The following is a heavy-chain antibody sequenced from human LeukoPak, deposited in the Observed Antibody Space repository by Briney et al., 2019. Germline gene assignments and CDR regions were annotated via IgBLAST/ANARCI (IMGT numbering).Heavy chain of an antibody. CDR3: AKLTSGWFEDF. Sequence: PGGSLRLSCAASGFTVITNDMTWVRQAPGKGLEWVSAISASDGSTYYVDSVKGRFTISRDFSKNTLFLQMNSLRAEDTAVYYCAKLTSGWFEDFWGQGTLVTVSS. V-gene: IGHV3-23*01. CDR1: GFTVITND. CDR2: ISASDGST. D-gene: IGHD6-19*01. J-gene: IGHJ4*02.